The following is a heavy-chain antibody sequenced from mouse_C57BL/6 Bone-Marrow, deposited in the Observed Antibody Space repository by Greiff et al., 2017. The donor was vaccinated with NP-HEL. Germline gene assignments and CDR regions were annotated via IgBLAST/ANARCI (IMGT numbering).Heavy chain of an antibody. CDR2: IDPSDSYT. J-gene: IGHJ4*01. D-gene: IGHD2-3*01. CDR1: GYTFTSYW. V-gene: IGHV1-69*01. CDR3: ARGGAGWLLRGYAMDY. Sequence: QVQLQQPGAELVMPGASVKLSCKASGYTFTSYWMHWVKQRPGQGLEWIGEIDPSDSYTNYNQKFKGKYTLTVDKSSSTAYMQLSSLTSEDSAVYYCARGGAGWLLRGYAMDYWGQGTSVTVSS.